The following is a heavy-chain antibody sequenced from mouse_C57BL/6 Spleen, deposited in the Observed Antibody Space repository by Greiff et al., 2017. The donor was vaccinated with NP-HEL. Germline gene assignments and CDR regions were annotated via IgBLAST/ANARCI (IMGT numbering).Heavy chain of an antibody. V-gene: IGHV1-61*01. CDR3: ARGGALHYYGSSPYAMDY. D-gene: IGHD1-1*01. J-gene: IGHJ4*01. CDR2: IYPSDSET. Sequence: QVQLQQPGAELVRPGSSVKLSCKASGYTFTSYWMDWVKQRPGQGLEWIGNIYPSDSETHYNQKFKDKATLTVDKSSSTAYMQLSSLTSEDSAVYYCARGGALHYYGSSPYAMDYWGQGTSVTVSS. CDR1: GYTFTSYW.